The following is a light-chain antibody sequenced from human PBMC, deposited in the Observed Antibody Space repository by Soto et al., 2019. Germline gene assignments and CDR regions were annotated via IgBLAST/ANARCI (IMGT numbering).Light chain of an antibody. CDR1: SSDVGGYNY. Sequence: QSARSQPPSASGSPGQSVTMSCTGSSSDVGGYNYVSWYQQHPGKAPKLMIYEVSKRPSGVPDRLSGSKSGNAASLTVSGLQAEDEADYYCSSYGGSNTVVFGGGTKLTVL. J-gene: IGLJ2*01. CDR2: EVS. CDR3: SSYGGSNTVV. V-gene: IGLV2-8*01.